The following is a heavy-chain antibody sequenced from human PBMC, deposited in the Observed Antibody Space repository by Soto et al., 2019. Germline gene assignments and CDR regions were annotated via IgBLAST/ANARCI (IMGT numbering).Heavy chain of an antibody. CDR3: ARAPGGDDSSGYYYFGAFDI. CDR2: IIPIFGTA. D-gene: IGHD3-22*01. V-gene: IGHV1-69*13. J-gene: IGHJ3*02. Sequence: WPSVKVSCTASGGTFSSYAISRVRQAPGQGLEWMGGIIPIFGTANYAQKFQGRVTITADESTSTACMELSSLRSEDTAVYYCARAPGGDDSSGYYYFGAFDIWGQGTMVTVSS. CDR1: GGTFSSYA.